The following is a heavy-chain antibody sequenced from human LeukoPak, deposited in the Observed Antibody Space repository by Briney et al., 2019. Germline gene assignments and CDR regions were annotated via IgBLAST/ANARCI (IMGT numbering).Heavy chain of an antibody. V-gene: IGHV4-59*01. CDR3: AGEPYYYDSSGYYLSYFDY. D-gene: IGHD3-22*01. CDR1: GGSLSSYY. Sequence: SETLSLTCTVSGGSLSSYYWSWIRQPPGKGLEWIGYIYYSGSTNYNPSLKSRVTISVDTSNNQFSLKLSSVTAADTAVYYCAGEPYYYDSSGYYLSYFDYWGQGTLVTVSS. J-gene: IGHJ4*02. CDR2: IYYSGST.